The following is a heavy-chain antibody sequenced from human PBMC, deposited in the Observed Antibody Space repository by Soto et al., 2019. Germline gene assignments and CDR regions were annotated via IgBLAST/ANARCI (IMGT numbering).Heavy chain of an antibody. D-gene: IGHD3-10*01. CDR3: ARVSSGSGSYYRVGAFDI. Sequence: TLSLTCTVSGGSISSGDYYWSWIRRPPGKGLEWIGYIYYSGSTYYNPSLKSRVTISVDTSKNQFSLKLSSVTAADTAVYYCARVSSGSGSYYRVGAFDIWGQGTMVTVSS. J-gene: IGHJ3*02. CDR2: IYYSGST. V-gene: IGHV4-30-4*01. CDR1: GGSISSGDYY.